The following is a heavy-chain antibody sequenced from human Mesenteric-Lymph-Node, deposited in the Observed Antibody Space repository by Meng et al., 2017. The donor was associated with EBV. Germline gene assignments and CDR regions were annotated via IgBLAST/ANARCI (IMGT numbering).Heavy chain of an antibody. D-gene: IGHD1-26*01. J-gene: IGHJ4*02. CDR3: ARLDRWELLRGLVY. CDR2: IYYSGST. Sequence: VQLQESGPGLVKPSETLSLTSTVSDGSVSSGSYYWSWIRQPPGKGLEWIGYIYYSGSTNYNPSLKSRVTISVDTSKNQFSLKLSSVTAADTAVYYCARLDRWELLRGLVYWGQGTLVTVSS. CDR1: DGSVSSGSYY. V-gene: IGHV4-61*01.